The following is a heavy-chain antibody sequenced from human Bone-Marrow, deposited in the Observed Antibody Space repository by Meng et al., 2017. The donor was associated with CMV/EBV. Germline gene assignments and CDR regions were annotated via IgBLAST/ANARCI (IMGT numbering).Heavy chain of an antibody. J-gene: IGHJ4*02. D-gene: IGHD3-10*01. Sequence: GESLKISCAASGFTFANYGMHWVRQAPGKGLEWVANIKQDGSEKYYVDSVKGRFTISRDNAKNSLYLQMNSLRAEDTAVYYCAKSMVWGVNEFDYWGQGTTVTVSS. CDR2: IKQDGSEK. CDR3: AKSMVWGVNEFDY. V-gene: IGHV3-7*01. CDR1: GFTFANYG.